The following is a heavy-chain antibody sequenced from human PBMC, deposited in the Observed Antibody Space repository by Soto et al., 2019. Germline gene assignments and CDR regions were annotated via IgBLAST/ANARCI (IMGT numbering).Heavy chain of an antibody. CDR2: ISYDGSNK. CDR1: GFTFSSYA. D-gene: IGHD3-10*01. CDR3: ARSIFGELWLGDY. J-gene: IGHJ4*02. Sequence: QVQLVESGGGVVQPGRSLRLSCAASGFTFSSYAMHWVRQAPGKGLEWVAVISYDGSNKYYADSVKGRFTISRDNSKNTLYLQMNSRSAEDTAVYYCARSIFGELWLGDYWGQGTLVTVSS. V-gene: IGHV3-30-3*01.